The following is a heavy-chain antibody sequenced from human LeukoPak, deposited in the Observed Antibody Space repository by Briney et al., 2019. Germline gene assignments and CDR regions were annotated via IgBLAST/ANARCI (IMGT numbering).Heavy chain of an antibody. CDR3: ARGPRGYSYGQSNWFDP. Sequence: SVKVSCKASGGTFSSYAISWVRQAPGQGLEWMGRIIPIFGTANYAQKFQGRVTITTDESTSTAYMELSSLRSEDTAVYYCARGPRGYSYGQSNWFDPWGQGTLVTVSS. V-gene: IGHV1-69*05. CDR1: GGTFSSYA. D-gene: IGHD5-18*01. CDR2: IIPIFGTA. J-gene: IGHJ5*02.